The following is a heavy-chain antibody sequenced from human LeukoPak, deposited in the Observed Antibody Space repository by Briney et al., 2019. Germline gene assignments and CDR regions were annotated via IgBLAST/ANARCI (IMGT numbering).Heavy chain of an antibody. D-gene: IGHD2-2*01. CDR2: INYSGST. V-gene: IGHV4-31*03. CDR1: GGSICNGGDY. CDR3: ARGPTGGYVGWFDP. Sequence: SETLSLTCTVSGGSICNGGDYWSWIRQHPGKGLEWIGYINYSGSTHYNPSLKSRVTISVDPSKDQFSLKLTSVTAADTAVYYCARGPTGGYVGWFDPWGQGTLVTVSS. J-gene: IGHJ5*02.